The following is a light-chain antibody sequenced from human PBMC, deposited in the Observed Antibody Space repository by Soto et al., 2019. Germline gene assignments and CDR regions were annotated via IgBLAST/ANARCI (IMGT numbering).Light chain of an antibody. CDR3: CSYAGSYTVV. CDR2: DVT. Sequence: QSVLTQPRSVSGSPGQSVTISCTGTSSDVGVYNYVSWYQQHPGEAPKLIIYDVTKRPSGFPDRFSGSKSGYTASLTISGLQADDEADYYCCSYAGSYTVVFGGGTKLTVL. CDR1: SSDVGVYNY. V-gene: IGLV2-11*01. J-gene: IGLJ3*02.